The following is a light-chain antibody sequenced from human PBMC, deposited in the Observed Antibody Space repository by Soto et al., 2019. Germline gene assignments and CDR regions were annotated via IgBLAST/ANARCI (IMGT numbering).Light chain of an antibody. V-gene: IGLV2-14*03. J-gene: IGLJ2*01. Sequence: QSALTQPASVSGSPGQTITISCTGTSNDVGGYNSVSWYQHHPGKAPTVLIFDGTDRTSGVSLRFSGSKSGNKASLTISGLQAEDEAFYYCASYTSTSIPVRFGGGTKLTGL. CDR2: DGT. CDR1: SNDVGGYNS. CDR3: ASYTSTSIPVR.